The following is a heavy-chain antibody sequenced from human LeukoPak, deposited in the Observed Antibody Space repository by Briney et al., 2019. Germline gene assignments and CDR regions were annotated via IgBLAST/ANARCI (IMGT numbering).Heavy chain of an antibody. D-gene: IGHD3-22*01. Sequence: SETLSLTCTVSGGSISSSSYYWGWIRQPPGKGLEWIGSIYYSGSTYYNPSLKSRVTISVDTSKNQFSLKLSSVTAADTAVYYCARSLPGYYDSSGYHDYWGQGTLVTVSS. CDR3: ARSLPGYYDSSGYHDY. CDR2: IYYSGST. V-gene: IGHV4-39*07. J-gene: IGHJ4*02. CDR1: GGSISSSSYY.